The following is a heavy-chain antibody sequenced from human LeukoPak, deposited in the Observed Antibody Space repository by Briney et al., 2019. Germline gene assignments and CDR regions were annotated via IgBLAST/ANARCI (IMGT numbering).Heavy chain of an antibody. CDR3: ARLTMVRGVVDY. D-gene: IGHD3-10*01. CDR1: GYTFIGYY. CDR2: INPNSGGT. V-gene: IGHV1-2*02. J-gene: IGHJ4*02. Sequence: GASVKVSCKASGYTFIGYYMHWVRQAPGQGLEWMGWINPNSGGTNYAQKFQGRVTMTRDTSISTAYMELSRLRSDDTAVYYCARLTMVRGVVDYWGQGTLVTVSS.